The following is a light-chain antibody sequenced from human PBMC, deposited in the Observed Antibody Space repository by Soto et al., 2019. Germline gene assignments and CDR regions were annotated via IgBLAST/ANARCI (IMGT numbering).Light chain of an antibody. J-gene: IGKJ3*01. CDR3: QQYGSSPFT. CDR1: QSVSGSY. Sequence: DIVLTQSPGILSLSPGERATLTCRASQSVSGSYLAWYQQKPGQAPRLLIYGASSRAAGIPDRFSGSGSGTDFTLSISRLEPEDFAVYYCQQYGSSPFTFGPGTKVDIK. CDR2: GAS. V-gene: IGKV3-20*01.